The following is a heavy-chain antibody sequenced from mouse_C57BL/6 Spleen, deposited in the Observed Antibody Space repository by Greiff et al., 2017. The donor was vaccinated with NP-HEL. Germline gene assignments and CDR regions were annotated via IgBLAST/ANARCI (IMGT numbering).Heavy chain of an antibody. CDR3: ARKELPGDYFDV. J-gene: IGHJ1*03. D-gene: IGHD3-3*01. V-gene: IGHV1-26*01. Sequence: EVQLQQSGPELVKPGASVKISCKASGYTFTDYYMNWVKQSHGKSLEWIGDINPNNGGTSYNQKFKGKATLTVDKSSSTAYMELRSLTSEDSAVYYCARKELPGDYFDVWGTGTTVTFSS. CDR2: INPNNGGT. CDR1: GYTFTDYY.